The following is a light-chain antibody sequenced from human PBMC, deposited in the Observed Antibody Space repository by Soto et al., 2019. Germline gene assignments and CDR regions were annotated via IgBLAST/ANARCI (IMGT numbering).Light chain of an antibody. CDR1: SSDVGGYNS. J-gene: IGLJ1*01. Sequence: QSALTQPASVSGSPGLSIAIPCTRTSSDVGGYNSVSWYQQHPGKAPKLMIYDVSNRPSGVSNRFSGSKSGNTASLTISGLQAEDEGDYYCSSYTTGGSYVFGTGTKLTVL. V-gene: IGLV2-14*01. CDR3: SSYTTGGSYV. CDR2: DVS.